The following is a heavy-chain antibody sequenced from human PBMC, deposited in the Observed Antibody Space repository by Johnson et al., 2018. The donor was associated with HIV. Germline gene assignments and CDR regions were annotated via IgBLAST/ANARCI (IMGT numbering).Heavy chain of an antibody. Sequence: QVHLVESGGGLIQPGGSLRLSCAASGFTFSSYAMHWVRQAPGKGLEWVAVISYDGSNKYYADSVKGRFTISRDNSKNTLYLQVNSLRAEDTAIYYCAKSRAGGDYDAFDIWGQGTMVTVSS. D-gene: IGHD2-21*01. J-gene: IGHJ3*02. V-gene: IGHV3-30*04. CDR3: AKSRAGGDYDAFDI. CDR1: GFTFSSYA. CDR2: ISYDGSNK.